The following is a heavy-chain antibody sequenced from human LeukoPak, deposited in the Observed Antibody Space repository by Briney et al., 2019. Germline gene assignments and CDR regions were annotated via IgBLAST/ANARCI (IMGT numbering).Heavy chain of an antibody. V-gene: IGHV4-39*07. CDR2: IYYSGST. J-gene: IGHJ3*02. D-gene: IGHD2-21*02. CDR1: GGSISSSSYY. CDR3: AVCNCGGDCYTSSRPWCDAFDI. Sequence: PSESLSLTCTVSGGSISSSSYYWGWIRQPPGKGLEWIGSIYYSGSTYYNPSLKSRVTISVDTSKNQFSLKLSSVTAADTAVYYCAVCNCGGDCYTSSRPWCDAFDIWGQGTMVTVSS.